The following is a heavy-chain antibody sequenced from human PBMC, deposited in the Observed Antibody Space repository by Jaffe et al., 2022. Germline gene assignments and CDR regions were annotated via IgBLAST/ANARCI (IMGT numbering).Heavy chain of an antibody. V-gene: IGHV3-30*02. CDR1: GFTFSSYG. Sequence: QVQLVESGGGVVQPGGSLRLSCAASGFTFSSYGMHWVRQAPGKGLEWVAFIRYDGSNKYYADSVKGRFTISRDNSKNTLYLQMNSLRAEDTAVYYCAKVPFDYWGQGTLVTVSS. CDR2: IRYDGSNK. CDR3: AKVPFDY. J-gene: IGHJ4*02.